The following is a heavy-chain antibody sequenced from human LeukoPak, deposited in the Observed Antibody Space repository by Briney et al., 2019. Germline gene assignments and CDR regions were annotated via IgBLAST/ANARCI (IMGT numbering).Heavy chain of an antibody. J-gene: IGHJ5*02. CDR2: VYDNGNT. Sequence: SETLCLSCTVSGGSITGHYRTWVRQSPGKGLEWIGFVYDNGNTKYNSSLQSRVTMSVHTSTNQLSLKMTSVTAADTAIYYCARVFRGVVTSNWFDPWGEGTLVTVSS. CDR1: GGSITGHY. D-gene: IGHD2-21*02. CDR3: ARVFRGVVTSNWFDP. V-gene: IGHV4-59*11.